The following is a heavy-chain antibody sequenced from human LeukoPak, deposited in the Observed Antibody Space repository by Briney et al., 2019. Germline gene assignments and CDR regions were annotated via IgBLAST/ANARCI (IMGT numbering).Heavy chain of an antibody. V-gene: IGHV3-33*01. CDR2: ISYDGSNK. CDR1: GFTFTTYG. J-gene: IGHJ3*01. CDR3: ASAVGPFDF. Sequence: PGGSLRLSCAAPGFTFTTYGMHWVRQAPPKGLEWVAVISYDGSNKCYADSVKGRFTISRDNSKNTLYLQMNSLRAEDTAVYYCASAVGPFDFWGQGTMVTVSS.